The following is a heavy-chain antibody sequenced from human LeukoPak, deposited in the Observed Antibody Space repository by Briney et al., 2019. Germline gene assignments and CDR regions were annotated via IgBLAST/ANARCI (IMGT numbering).Heavy chain of an antibody. D-gene: IGHD6-13*01. J-gene: IGHJ4*02. CDR3: ARGGPRAAAAGTFYFDY. V-gene: IGHV1-2*02. CDR1: GYTFTGYY. CDR2: INPNSGGT. Sequence: GASVTVSCKASGYTFTGYYMHWVRQAPGQGLEWMGWINPNSGGTNYAQKFQGRVTMTRDTSISTAYMELSRLRSDDTAVYYCARGGPRAAAAGTFYFDYWGQGTLVTVSS.